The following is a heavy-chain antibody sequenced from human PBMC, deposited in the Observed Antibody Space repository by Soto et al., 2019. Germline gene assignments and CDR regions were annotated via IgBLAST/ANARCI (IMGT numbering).Heavy chain of an antibody. CDR1: GYTFTSYY. CDR2: INPSGGST. J-gene: IGHJ4*02. CDR3: ARDLTAADY. V-gene: IGHV1-46*01. Sequence: QVQLMQSGGEVKKPGASVTISCKASGYTFTSYYIHWVRQAPRQGLEWMAIINPSGGSTNYAQKFQGRVTVTRDTSTSTVNMELSSLSSEDTAVYYCARDLTAADYWGQGTLVTVSS. D-gene: IGHD2-21*02.